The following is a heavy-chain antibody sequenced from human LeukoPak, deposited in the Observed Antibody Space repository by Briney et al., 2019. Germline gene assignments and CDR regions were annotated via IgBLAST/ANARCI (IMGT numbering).Heavy chain of an antibody. CDR3: VRIPNSANFPNWFDP. CDR1: GFSFSSYW. V-gene: IGHV3-74*01. D-gene: IGHD4/OR15-4a*01. J-gene: IGHJ5*02. Sequence: PGGSLRLSCAASGFSFSSYWMHWVRQVPGKGLVWVARTQYDGSTTNYADSVKGRFTISRDNAKKTLYVQMNSLRAEDTAVYYCVRIPNSANFPNWFDPWGQGTLVTVSS. CDR2: TQYDGSTT.